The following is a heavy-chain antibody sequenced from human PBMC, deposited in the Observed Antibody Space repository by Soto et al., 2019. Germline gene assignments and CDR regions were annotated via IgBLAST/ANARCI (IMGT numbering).Heavy chain of an antibody. J-gene: IGHJ4*02. CDR3: ARDIVVVPAATYFDY. CDR2: INPSGGST. D-gene: IGHD2-2*01. CDR1: GFTFTSYY. Sequence: GASVKVSCKASGFTFTSYYMHWVRQAPGQGLEWMGIINPSGGSTSYAQKFQGRVTMTRDTSTSTVYMELSSLRSEDTAVYYCARDIVVVPAATYFDYWGQGTLVTVSS. V-gene: IGHV1-46*03.